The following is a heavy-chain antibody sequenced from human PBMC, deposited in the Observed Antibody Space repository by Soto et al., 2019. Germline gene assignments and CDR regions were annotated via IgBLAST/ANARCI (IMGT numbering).Heavy chain of an antibody. CDR3: ARGGGYSYGYLDY. Sequence: VGSLRLSCAASGFTFSSYWMHWVRQAPGKGLVWVSRINSDGSSTSYADSVKGRFTISRDNAKNTLYLQMNSLRAEDTAVYYCARGGGYSYGYLDYWGQGTLVTVSS. CDR2: INSDGSST. CDR1: GFTFSSYW. J-gene: IGHJ4*02. V-gene: IGHV3-74*01. D-gene: IGHD5-18*01.